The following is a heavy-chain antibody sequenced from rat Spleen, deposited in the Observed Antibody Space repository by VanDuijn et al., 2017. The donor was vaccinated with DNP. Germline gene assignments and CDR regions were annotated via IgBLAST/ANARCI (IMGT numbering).Heavy chain of an antibody. D-gene: IGHD1-1*01. CDR2: INTSGGTT. CDR1: GFTFSNYY. J-gene: IGHJ2*01. CDR3: ARHHYSGFDY. Sequence: EVQLVESGGGLVQPGRSLKLSCAASGFTFSNYYMAWVRQAPTKGLEWVASINTSGGTTYYRDSVKGRFTISRNVAKSTLYLQMNSLRSEDMATYYCARHHYSGFDYWGQGVMVTVSS. V-gene: IGHV5-25*01.